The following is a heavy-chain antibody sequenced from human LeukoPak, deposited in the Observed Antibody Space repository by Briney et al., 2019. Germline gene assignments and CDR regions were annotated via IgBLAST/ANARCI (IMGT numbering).Heavy chain of an antibody. V-gene: IGHV3-23*01. D-gene: IGHD4-11*01. CDR3: AKDGSYSNYADYFQH. CDR2: ISGSGGST. CDR1: GFTFSSYA. J-gene: IGHJ1*01. Sequence: GGSLRLSCAASGFTFSSYAMSWVRQAPGKGLEWVSAISGSGGSTYYADSVKGRFTISRDNSKNTLYLQMNSLRAEDTAVYYCAKDGSYSNYADYFQHWGQGTLVTVSS.